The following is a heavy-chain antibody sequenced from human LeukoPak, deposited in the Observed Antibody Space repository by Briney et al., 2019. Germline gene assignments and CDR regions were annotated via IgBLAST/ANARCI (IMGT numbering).Heavy chain of an antibody. Sequence: GGSLGLSCAASGFTFSSYAMSWVRQAPGKGLEWVSSISSSGDSTYYADSVKGRFTISRDNSKNTVFMHMNSLRADDTAVFYCAKSKFPYDTDGWHGYFDFWGQGTLVTVSS. V-gene: IGHV3-23*01. CDR2: ISSSGDST. D-gene: IGHD3-22*01. CDR1: GFTFSSYA. J-gene: IGHJ4*02. CDR3: AKSKFPYDTDGWHGYFDF.